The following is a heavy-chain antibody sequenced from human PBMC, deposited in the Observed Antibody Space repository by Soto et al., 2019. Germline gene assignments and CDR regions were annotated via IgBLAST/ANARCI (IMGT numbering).Heavy chain of an antibody. V-gene: IGHV3-15*01. CDR2: IKSKTDGGTT. J-gene: IGHJ4*02. Sequence: PGGSLRLSCAASGFTFSNAWMSWVRQAPGKGLEWVGRIKSKTDGGTTDYAAPVKGRFTFSRDDSKNTLYLQMNSLKTEDTAVYYCTPQLGEVGYSYGNFDYWGQGTLVTVSS. CDR1: GFTFSNAW. CDR3: TPQLGEVGYSYGNFDY. D-gene: IGHD5-18*01.